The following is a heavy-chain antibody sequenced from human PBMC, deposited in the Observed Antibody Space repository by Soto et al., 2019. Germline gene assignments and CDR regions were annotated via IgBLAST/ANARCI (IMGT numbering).Heavy chain of an antibody. V-gene: IGHV4-4*02. CDR2: IYHSGST. CDR1: SGSISSSNW. J-gene: IGHJ6*03. D-gene: IGHD4-17*01. CDR3: ARDRADYTVTPGDYYYYYYMEV. Sequence: SETLSLTCAVSSGSISSSNWWSWVRQPPGKGLEWIGEIYHSGSTNYNPSLKSRVTISVDKSKNQFSLKLSSVTAADTAVYYCARDRADYTVTPGDYYYYYYMEVWGKGTTVTVSS.